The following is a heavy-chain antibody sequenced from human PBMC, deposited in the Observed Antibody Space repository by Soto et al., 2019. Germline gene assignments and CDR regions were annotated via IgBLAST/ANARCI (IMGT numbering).Heavy chain of an antibody. Sequence: QVQLVESGGGVVQPGRYLRLSCAASGLSFSNYGMHWVRQAPGKGLEWVAVISYHGSDKYYADSVKGRFTISRDNSKNTLYLQMDSLRAEDTAVYYCAKDHLTTTVTTVGYWGQGTLVTVSS. CDR3: AKDHLTTTVTTVGY. CDR2: ISYHGSDK. CDR1: GLSFSNYG. V-gene: IGHV3-30*18. D-gene: IGHD4-17*01. J-gene: IGHJ4*02.